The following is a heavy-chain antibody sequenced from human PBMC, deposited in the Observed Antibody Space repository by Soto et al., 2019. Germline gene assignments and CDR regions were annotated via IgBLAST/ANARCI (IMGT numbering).Heavy chain of an antibody. Sequence: GASVKVSFKASGGTFSSYAISWLRQAPGQGLEWMGGIIPIFGTANYAQKFQGRVTITADESTSTAYMELSSLRSEDTAVYYCARDRQLVPLDYWGQGTLVTVSS. CDR3: ARDRQLVPLDY. CDR1: GGTFSSYA. CDR2: IIPIFGTA. D-gene: IGHD6-6*01. J-gene: IGHJ4*02. V-gene: IGHV1-69*13.